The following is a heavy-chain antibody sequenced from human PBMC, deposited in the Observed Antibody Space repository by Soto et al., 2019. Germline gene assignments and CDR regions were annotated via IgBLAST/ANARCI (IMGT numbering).Heavy chain of an antibody. J-gene: IGHJ4*02. CDR3: ARSRVRAAPDS. Sequence: PGGSLRLSCAASGFTFSTYSMHWVRQAPGKGLEWVSSIDPTSVYIFYAASLQGRFTVSRANAQNSLYLQMNSLRAEDTAVYYCARSRVRAAPDSWGQGTLVTVSS. V-gene: IGHV3-21*01. CDR2: IDPTSVYI. D-gene: IGHD1-26*01. CDR1: GFTFSTYS.